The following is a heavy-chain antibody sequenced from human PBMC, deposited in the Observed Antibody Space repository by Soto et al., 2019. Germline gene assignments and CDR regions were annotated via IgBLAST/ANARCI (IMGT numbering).Heavy chain of an antibody. V-gene: IGHV1-18*01. Sequence: GASVKVSCKASGYTFTSYGISWVRQAPGQGLEWMGWISAYNGNTNYAQKLQGRVNMNTDTYTSTAYMELRSLRSYYTAVYCFSRVPFWSGYYCFDYWGQGTLVTVSS. CDR2: ISAYNGNT. CDR3: SRVPFWSGYYCFDY. CDR1: GYTFTSYG. D-gene: IGHD3-3*01. J-gene: IGHJ4*02.